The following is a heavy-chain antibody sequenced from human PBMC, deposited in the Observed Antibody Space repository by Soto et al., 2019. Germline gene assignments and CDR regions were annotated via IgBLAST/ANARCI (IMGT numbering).Heavy chain of an antibody. CDR2: IKEDGSEK. CDR1: GFTFSNYG. Sequence: EVQLVESGGGLVQPGGSLRLSCAASGFTFSNYGMSWVRQAPGKGLEWVANIKEDGSEKYYVDSVTGRFTISRDNAKSSLFLHMNSLRAEDTAVYYCARERYFDLWGRGTLVTVSS. V-gene: IGHV3-7*01. CDR3: ARERYFDL. J-gene: IGHJ2*01.